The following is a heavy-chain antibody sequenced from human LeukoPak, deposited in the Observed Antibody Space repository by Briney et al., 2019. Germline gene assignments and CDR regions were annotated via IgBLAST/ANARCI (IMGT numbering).Heavy chain of an antibody. Sequence: GGSLRLSCAASGFTFSSYGMHWVRQAPGKGLEWVAFIRYDGSNKYYADSVKGRFSISRDNSKNTLYLQMNSLRAEDTAVYYCAKDTTPPKAGFDPWGQGTLVTVSS. D-gene: IGHD1-14*01. CDR1: GFTFSSYG. CDR2: IRYDGSNK. J-gene: IGHJ5*02. V-gene: IGHV3-30*02. CDR3: AKDTTPPKAGFDP.